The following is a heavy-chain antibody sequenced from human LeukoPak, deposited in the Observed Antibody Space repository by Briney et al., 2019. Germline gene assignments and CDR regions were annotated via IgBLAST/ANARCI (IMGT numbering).Heavy chain of an antibody. CDR2: ISSSSSYI. D-gene: IGHD6-6*01. J-gene: IGHJ5*02. CDR1: GFTFSSYS. CDR3: ARSPPSAP. Sequence: PWGSLRLSCAASGFTFSSYSMNWVRHAPGKGLEWVSSISSSSSYIYYADSVKGRFTISRDNAKNSLYLQRHSLRAQDTAVYYRARSPPSAPSGQGTLVTVSS. V-gene: IGHV3-21*01.